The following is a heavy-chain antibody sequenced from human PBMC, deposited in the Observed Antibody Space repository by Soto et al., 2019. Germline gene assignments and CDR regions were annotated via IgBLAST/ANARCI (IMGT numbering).Heavy chain of an antibody. CDR3: EKGGYGEYAH. D-gene: IGHD4-17*01. V-gene: IGHV3-23*01. J-gene: IGHJ4*02. Sequence: EVQLLESGGDLVQPGGSLRLSCAASGFTFSSYGMSWVRQAPGKGLEWVSAISGSGGRTYYADSVKGRFTISRDNSKNTLYLQMNSLRAEDTAIYYCEKGGYGEYAHWGEGTRVTVSS. CDR1: GFTFSSYG. CDR2: ISGSGGRT.